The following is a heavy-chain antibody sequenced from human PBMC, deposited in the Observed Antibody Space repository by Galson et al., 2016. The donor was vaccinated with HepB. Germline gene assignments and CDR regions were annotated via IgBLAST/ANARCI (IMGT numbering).Heavy chain of an antibody. Sequence: SLRLSCAASGFTFSNYGMHWVRQAPGKGLEWVAADSMDGRRKFYADSVKGRFTISRDNSNSMLFLQMNSLRVEDTAVYFCARGVDLGSFSFIIDSWGLGTLVTVSS. V-gene: IGHV3-30*03. CDR2: DSMDGRRK. D-gene: IGHD2-2*03. J-gene: IGHJ5*01. CDR1: GFTFSNYG. CDR3: ARGVDLGSFSFIIDS.